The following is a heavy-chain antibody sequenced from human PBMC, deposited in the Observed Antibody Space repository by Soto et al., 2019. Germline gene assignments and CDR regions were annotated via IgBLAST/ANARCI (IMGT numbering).Heavy chain of an antibody. D-gene: IGHD2-2*01. CDR3: ARRGIVVVPAASTLGWFDP. CDR2: IYYSGST. CDR1: GGSISSSSYY. Sequence: QLQLQESGPGLVKPSETLSLTCTVSGGSISSSSYYWGWIRQPPGKGLEWIGSIYYSGSTYYNPSLKSRVTISVDTSKNQFSLKLSSVTAADTAVYYCARRGIVVVPAASTLGWFDPWGQGTLVTVSS. V-gene: IGHV4-39*01. J-gene: IGHJ5*02.